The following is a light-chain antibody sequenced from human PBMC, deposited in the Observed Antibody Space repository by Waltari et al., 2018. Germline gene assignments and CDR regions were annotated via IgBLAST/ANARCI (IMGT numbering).Light chain of an antibody. CDR3: MQAKFWPWT. Sequence: EVEMTQSPLTLPVTLGQPASISCRSTQSLVHTDGSTYVSLYHQRPGQSPRRLIYQVSKRDSGVPDRFSGSGSGTDFTLDISRVEAEDLGFYYCMQAKFWPWTFGQGTEVEIK. CDR2: QVS. CDR1: QSLVHTDGSTY. J-gene: IGKJ1*01. V-gene: IGKV2-30*02.